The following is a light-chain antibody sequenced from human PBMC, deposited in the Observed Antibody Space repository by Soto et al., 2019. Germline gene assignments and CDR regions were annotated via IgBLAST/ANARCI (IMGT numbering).Light chain of an antibody. J-gene: IGKJ4*01. V-gene: IGKV3-11*01. CDR3: QQRSHWPPLT. CDR1: QSVSTY. Sequence: EIVLTQSPATLSMSPGARATLSCRASQSVSTYLAWYQQKPGQAPRLLIFDASNRASGIPSRISGSGSRTNFSLTISRLEPEDFAVYFCQQRSHWPPLTFGGGTKVEIK. CDR2: DAS.